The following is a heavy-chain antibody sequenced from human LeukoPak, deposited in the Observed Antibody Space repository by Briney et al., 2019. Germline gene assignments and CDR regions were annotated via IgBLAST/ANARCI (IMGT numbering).Heavy chain of an antibody. V-gene: IGHV3-74*01. CDR3: ARDPPRRTAMEHFDY. CDR1: GFTFSSYW. Sequence: GGSLRLSCAASGFTFSSYWMHWVRQAPGKGLVWVSRINTDGSSTSYADSVKGRFTISRDNAKNTLYLQMNSLRAEDTAVYYCARDPPRRTAMEHFDYWGQGTLVTVSS. D-gene: IGHD5-18*01. CDR2: INTDGSST. J-gene: IGHJ4*02.